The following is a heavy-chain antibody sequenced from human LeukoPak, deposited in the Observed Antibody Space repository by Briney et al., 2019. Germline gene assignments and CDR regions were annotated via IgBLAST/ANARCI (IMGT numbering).Heavy chain of an antibody. CDR3: ARGGKFYHDSSGYSWGFDY. J-gene: IGHJ4*02. CDR2: MNPNSGNT. V-gene: IGHV1-8*01. CDR1: GYTFTNYD. D-gene: IGHD3-22*01. Sequence: ASVKVSFKASGYTFTNYDINWVRQATGQGLEGMGWMNPNSGNTGYTQKFQGRVTMTRNNSISTAYMELSSLRSEDTAVYYCARGGKFYHDSSGYSWGFDYWGQGTLVTVSS.